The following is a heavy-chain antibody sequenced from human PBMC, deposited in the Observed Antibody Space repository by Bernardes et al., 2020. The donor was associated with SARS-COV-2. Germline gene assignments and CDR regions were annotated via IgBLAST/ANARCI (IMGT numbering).Heavy chain of an antibody. CDR2: INHSGST. D-gene: IGHD4-17*01. Sequence: SETLSLTCAVYGGSFSGYYWSWIRQPPGKGLEWIGEINHSGSTNYNPSLKSRVTISVDTSKNQFSLKLSSVTAADTAVYYCRSTVTTSYYYYGMDVWGQGTTVTVSS. V-gene: IGHV4-34*01. CDR1: GGSFSGYY. CDR3: RSTVTTSYYYYGMDV. J-gene: IGHJ6*02.